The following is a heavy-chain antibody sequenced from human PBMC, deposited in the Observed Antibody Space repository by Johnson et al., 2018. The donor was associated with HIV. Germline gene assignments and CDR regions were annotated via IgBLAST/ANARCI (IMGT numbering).Heavy chain of an antibody. J-gene: IGHJ3*02. CDR3: TTDLVTPHAFDI. Sequence: QVQLVESGGGVVQPGRSLRLSCAASGFTFSTYAMHWVRQAPGKGLEWVAVISYDGSYKYYADSVKGRFTISRSNSKNTLYLQMNSLRPEDTAVYYCTTDLVTPHAFDIWGQGTMVTVSS. CDR1: GFTFSTYA. V-gene: IGHV3-30*04. CDR2: ISYDGSYK. D-gene: IGHD4-23*01.